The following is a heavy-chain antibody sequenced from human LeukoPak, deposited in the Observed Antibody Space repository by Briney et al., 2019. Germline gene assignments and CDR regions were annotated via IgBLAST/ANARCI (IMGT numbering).Heavy chain of an antibody. CDR3: AGAGFCSSTSCYGNDY. CDR1: GFTFSSYG. D-gene: IGHD2-2*01. J-gene: IGHJ4*02. V-gene: IGHV3-33*01. Sequence: GGSLRLSCAASGFTFSSYGMHWVRQAPGKGLEWVAVIWYDGSNKYYADSVKGRFTISRDNSKNTLYLQMNSLRAEDTAVYYCAGAGFCSSTSCYGNDYWGQGTLVTVPS. CDR2: IWYDGSNK.